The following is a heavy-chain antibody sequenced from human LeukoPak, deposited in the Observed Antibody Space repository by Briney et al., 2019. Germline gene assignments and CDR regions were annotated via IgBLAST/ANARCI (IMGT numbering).Heavy chain of an antibody. CDR1: GFTVSSNY. D-gene: IGHD3-22*01. V-gene: IGHV3-66*01. CDR2: IYSGGST. J-gene: IGHJ4*02. Sequence: GGSLRLSCAASGFTVSSNYMSWVRQAPGKGLEWVSVIYSGGSTYYADSVKGRFTISRDNSKNTLYLQMNSLRAEDTAVYYCAKSVVVITTYYFDYWGQGTLVTVSS. CDR3: AKSVVVITTYYFDY.